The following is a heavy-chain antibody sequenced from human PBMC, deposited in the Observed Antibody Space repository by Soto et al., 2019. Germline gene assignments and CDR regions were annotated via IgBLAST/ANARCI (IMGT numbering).Heavy chain of an antibody. CDR2: IFYGGAT. Sequence: SETLSLTCTVSGDSISSGGYYWSWIRQRPGKGLEWIGYIFYGGATYYIPSLKSRLTISVDTSKNQFSLNLSSVTAADTAVYYCASSHYYDRSGFLDYWGQGALVTVSS. D-gene: IGHD3-22*01. J-gene: IGHJ4*02. CDR1: GDSISSGGYY. V-gene: IGHV4-31*03. CDR3: ASSHYYDRSGFLDY.